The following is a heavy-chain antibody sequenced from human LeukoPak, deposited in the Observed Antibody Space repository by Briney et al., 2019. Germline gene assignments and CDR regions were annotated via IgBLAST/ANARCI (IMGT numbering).Heavy chain of an antibody. V-gene: IGHV1-18*04. CDR1: GYTFTGYY. CDR2: ISAYNGNT. CDR3: ARVTVYGDYANANY. D-gene: IGHD4-17*01. J-gene: IGHJ4*02. Sequence: GASVKVSCKASGYTFTGYYMHWVRQAPGQGLEWMGWISAYNGNTNYAQKLQGRVTMTTDTSTSTAYMELRSLRSDDTAVYYCARVTVYGDYANANYWGQGTLVTVSS.